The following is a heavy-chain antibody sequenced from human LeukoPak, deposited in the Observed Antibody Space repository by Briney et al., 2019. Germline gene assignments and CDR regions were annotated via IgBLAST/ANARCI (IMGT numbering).Heavy chain of an antibody. V-gene: IGHV3-23*01. J-gene: IGHJ4*02. CDR3: AKRWSGFDY. Sequence: PGRSLRLSCAASGFTFSSYGMHWVRQAPGKGLEWVSAISGSGGSTYYADSVKGRFTISRDNSKNTLYLQMNSLRAEDTAVYYCAKRWSGFDYWGQGTLATVSS. D-gene: IGHD3-10*02. CDR1: GFTFSSYG. CDR2: ISGSGGST.